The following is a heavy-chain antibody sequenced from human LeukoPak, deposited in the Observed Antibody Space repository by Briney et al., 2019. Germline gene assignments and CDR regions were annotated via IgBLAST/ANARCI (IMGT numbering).Heavy chain of an antibody. Sequence: GASVKVSCKASGYTSTSYDINWVRQATGQGLEWMGWMNPNSGNTGYAQKFQGRVTMTRNASISTAYMELSSLRSEDTAVYYCARVLTPESQTTYYYYYGMDVWGQGTTVTVSS. CDR1: GYTSTSYD. CDR2: MNPNSGNT. V-gene: IGHV1-8*01. CDR3: ARVLTPESQTTYYYYYGMDV. J-gene: IGHJ6*02.